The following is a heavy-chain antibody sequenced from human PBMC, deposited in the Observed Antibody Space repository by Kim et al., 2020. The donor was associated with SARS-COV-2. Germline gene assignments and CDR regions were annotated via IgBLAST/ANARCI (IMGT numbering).Heavy chain of an antibody. V-gene: IGHV3-11*01. J-gene: IGHJ6*02. D-gene: IGHD4-17*01. Sequence: KGRFTIPRDNAKNSLYLQMNSLRAEDTAVYYCARIEPTGYYYYGMDVWGQGTTVTVSS. CDR3: ARIEPTGYYYYGMDV.